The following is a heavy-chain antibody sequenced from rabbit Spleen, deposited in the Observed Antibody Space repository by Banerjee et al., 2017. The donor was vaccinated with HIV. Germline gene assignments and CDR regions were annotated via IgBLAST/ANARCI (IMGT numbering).Heavy chain of an antibody. V-gene: IGHV1S40*01. CDR3: ARGSATMTMVITGYFLAL. CDR2: IYAGGSSST. J-gene: IGHJ4*01. Sequence: QSLEESGGDLVKPGASLTLTCTASGFSFSSSYDMCWVRQAPGKGLECIACIYAGGSSSTYYASWARGRFTISKTSSTTVTLQMTSLAAADTATYFCARGSATMTMVITGYFLALWGQGTLVTVS. CDR1: GFSFSSSYD. D-gene: IGHD2-1*01.